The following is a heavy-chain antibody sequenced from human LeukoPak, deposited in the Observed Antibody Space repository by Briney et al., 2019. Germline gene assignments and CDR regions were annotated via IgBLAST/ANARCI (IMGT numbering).Heavy chain of an antibody. Sequence: SETLSLTCSVSGDSLNKYYWSWVRQPPGKGLEWVGHIFYNGNTKYDPSLQSRVTLSLGRSKGQISLKLTSVTAADTAVYFCARQPSGFSENSGYYPYFFDYWGQGILVTVSS. CDR1: GDSLNKYY. V-gene: IGHV4-59*08. J-gene: IGHJ4*02. D-gene: IGHD3-22*01. CDR2: IFYNGNT. CDR3: ARQPSGFSENSGYYPYFFDY.